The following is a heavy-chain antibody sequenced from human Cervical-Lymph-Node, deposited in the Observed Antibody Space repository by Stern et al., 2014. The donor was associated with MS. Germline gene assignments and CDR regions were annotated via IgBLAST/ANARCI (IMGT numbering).Heavy chain of an antibody. V-gene: IGHV3-53*01. D-gene: IGHD1-1*01. Sequence: EVQLVQSGGGVIQPGGSLGLSCTASGFTVSRDYMTWVRQAPGKGLEWVSVITNVGSTFYTDSVKGRFTISRDDSKNTVYLHMTSLRAEDTAMYYCARDTSSPERSDWWGQGTLVTVSS. CDR3: ARDTSSPERSDW. CDR2: ITNVGST. CDR1: GFTVSRDY. J-gene: IGHJ4*02.